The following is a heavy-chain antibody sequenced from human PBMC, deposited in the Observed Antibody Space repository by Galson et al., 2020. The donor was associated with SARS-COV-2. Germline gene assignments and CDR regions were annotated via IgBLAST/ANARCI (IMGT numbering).Heavy chain of an antibody. CDR3: ARHVLPNYYDSSGYYHGEFDD. V-gene: IGHV4-38-2*01. Sequence: SQTLSLTCDVSGYSISRGYYWGWIRQPPGKGLEWIGSMFHSGSTYYTPSLTSRVTISLDTSKNQFSLQLTSVTAADSAVYYCARHVLPNYYDSSGYYHGEFDDWGQGTLVTVFS. CDR1: GYSISRGYY. CDR2: MFHSGST. J-gene: IGHJ4*02. D-gene: IGHD3-22*01.